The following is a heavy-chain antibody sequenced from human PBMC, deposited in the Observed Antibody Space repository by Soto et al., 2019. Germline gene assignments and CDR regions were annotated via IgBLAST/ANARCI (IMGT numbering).Heavy chain of an antibody. CDR1: VFTFRSYA. Sequence: VGSLRLSCSSSVFTFRSYAIHCVRHSPGKGLEWVSAISFDGSNEYYADSVKGRFTISRDNSKNTLYLQMNSLRAEDTAVYYCAKVRGDFWSGLYYFEHWGQGTLVTVSS. D-gene: IGHD3-3*01. V-gene: IGHV3-30-3*01. J-gene: IGHJ4*02. CDR3: AKVRGDFWSGLYYFEH. CDR2: ISFDGSNE.